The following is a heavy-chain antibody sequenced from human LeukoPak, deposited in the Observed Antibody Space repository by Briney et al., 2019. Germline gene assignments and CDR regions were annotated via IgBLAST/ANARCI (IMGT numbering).Heavy chain of an antibody. CDR1: GGSISSGSYY. Sequence: SETLSLTCTVSGGSISSGSYYWSWIRQPAGKGLEWIGRIYPSGSTNYNPSLKSRVTISVDTSKNQSSLKLSSVTAADTAVYYCARGLGYCSGGSCYSFDYWGQGTLVTVSS. V-gene: IGHV4-61*02. J-gene: IGHJ4*02. CDR3: ARGLGYCSGGSCYSFDY. D-gene: IGHD2-15*01. CDR2: IYPSGST.